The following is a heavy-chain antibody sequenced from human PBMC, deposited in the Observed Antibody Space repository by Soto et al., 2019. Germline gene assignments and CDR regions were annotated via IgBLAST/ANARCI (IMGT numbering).Heavy chain of an antibody. J-gene: IGHJ6*02. CDR1: GGTFSSYA. V-gene: IGHV1-69*12. Sequence: QVQLVQSGAEVKKPGSSVKVSCKASGGTFSSYAISWARQAPGQGLEWMGGIIPTFGTADYAQRFQGRVTITADESTSTAYMELSSLRSEDTAVYYCASPGETPYYYGMDVWGQGTTVTVSS. CDR3: ASPGETPYYYGMDV. CDR2: IIPTFGTA.